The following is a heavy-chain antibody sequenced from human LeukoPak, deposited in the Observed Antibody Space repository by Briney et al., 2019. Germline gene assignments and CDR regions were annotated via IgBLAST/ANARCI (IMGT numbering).Heavy chain of an antibody. CDR3: ARGYPPAESGYEFDY. J-gene: IGHJ4*02. D-gene: IGHD3-3*01. Sequence: VASVKVSCKASGYTFTSYDINWIRQATGQGLEWMGWMNPNSGNTGYAQKFQGRVTITRNTSISTAYMELSSLRSEDTAVYYCARGYPPAESGYEFDYWGQGTLVTVSS. CDR1: GYTFTSYD. V-gene: IGHV1-8*03. CDR2: MNPNSGNT.